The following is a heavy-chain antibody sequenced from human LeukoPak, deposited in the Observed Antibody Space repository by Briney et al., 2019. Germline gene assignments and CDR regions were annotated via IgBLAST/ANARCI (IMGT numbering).Heavy chain of an antibody. D-gene: IGHD3-22*01. CDR1: GYTFTSYW. V-gene: IGHV5-51*01. CDR2: IYPGDSDT. J-gene: IGHJ4*02. Sequence: KVSCKASGYTFTSYWIGWVRQMPGKGLEWMGIIYPGDSDTRYSPSFQGQVTISADKSISTAYLQWSSLKASDTAMYYCARLARWEWLLLNWGQGTLVTVSS. CDR3: ARLARWEWLLLN.